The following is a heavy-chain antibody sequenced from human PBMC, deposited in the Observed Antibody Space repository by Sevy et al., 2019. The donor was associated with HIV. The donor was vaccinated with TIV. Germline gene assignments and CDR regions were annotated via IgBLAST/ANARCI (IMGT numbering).Heavy chain of an antibody. CDR1: GGSVSSANNY. CDR3: ARAPVTRKAWFDP. J-gene: IGHJ5*02. D-gene: IGHD4-17*01. V-gene: IGHV4-61*01. CDR2: IYYTGAT. Sequence: SETLSLTCSVFGGSVSSANNYWRWIRQSPGVGLEWIGYIYYTGATDYKPSLESRVTMSIDTSKNQFSLKLSAVTPADTAIYYCARAPVTRKAWFDPWGQGTPVTVSS.